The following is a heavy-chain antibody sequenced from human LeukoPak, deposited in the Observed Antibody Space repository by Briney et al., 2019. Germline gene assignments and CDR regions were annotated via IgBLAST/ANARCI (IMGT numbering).Heavy chain of an antibody. CDR3: AKDSYYDYIWGSYRYTNKFDY. D-gene: IGHD3-16*02. CDR2: ISGSGSST. V-gene: IGHV3-23*01. J-gene: IGHJ4*02. Sequence: GGSLRLSCAASGFTFNNYGMSWVRQAPGKGLEWVSAISGSGSSTYYADSVKGRFTVSRDNSKNTLYLQMNSLRAEDTAVYYCAKDSYYDYIWGSYRYTNKFDYWGQGTLVTVSS. CDR1: GFTFNNYG.